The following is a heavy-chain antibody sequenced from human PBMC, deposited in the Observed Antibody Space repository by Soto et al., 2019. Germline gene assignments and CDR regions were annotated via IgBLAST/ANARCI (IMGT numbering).Heavy chain of an antibody. CDR2: INPNSGDS. D-gene: IGHD6-19*01. CDR1: GYTFTGYY. Sequence: ASVRVSCKTSGYTFTGYYIHWIRQAPGQGLEWMGWINPNSGDSNYSQEFQGRVTMTSDTSITTAYMQLTRLRSDDTAVYYCARREQWLENFDFWGQGTLVTVSS. J-gene: IGHJ4*02. V-gene: IGHV1-2*02. CDR3: ARREQWLENFDF.